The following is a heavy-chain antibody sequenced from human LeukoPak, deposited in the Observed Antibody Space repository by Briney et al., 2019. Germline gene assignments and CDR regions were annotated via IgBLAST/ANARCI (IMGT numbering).Heavy chain of an antibody. J-gene: IGHJ3*02. D-gene: IGHD3-22*01. CDR2: INPSGGST. CDR1: GYTFTSYY. V-gene: IGHV1-46*01. Sequence: ASVKASCKASGYTFTSYYMHWVRQAPGQGLEWMGIINPSGGSTSYAQKFQGRVTMTRDTSTSTVYMELSSLRSEDTAVYYCARDMVYYYDSSGTGDAFDIWGQGTMVTVSS. CDR3: ARDMVYYYDSSGTGDAFDI.